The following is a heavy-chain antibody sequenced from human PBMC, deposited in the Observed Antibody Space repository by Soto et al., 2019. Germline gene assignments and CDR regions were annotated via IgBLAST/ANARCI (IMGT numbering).Heavy chain of an antibody. CDR1: GYTLTELS. CDR2: FDPEDGET. J-gene: IGHJ4*02. V-gene: IGHV1-24*01. D-gene: IGHD6-13*01. Sequence: ASVKVSCKGSGYTLTELSMHWVLQAPGKGLEWMGGFDPEDGETIYAQKFQGRVTMTEDTSTDTAYMELSSLRSEDTAVYYCATGRIAAAGTTLWFDYWGQGTLVTVSS. CDR3: ATGRIAAAGTTLWFDY.